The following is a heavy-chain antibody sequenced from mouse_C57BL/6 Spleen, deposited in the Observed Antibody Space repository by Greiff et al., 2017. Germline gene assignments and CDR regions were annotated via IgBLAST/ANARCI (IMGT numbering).Heavy chain of an antibody. CDR2: ISSGGDYI. CDR1: GFTFSSYA. J-gene: IGHJ1*03. D-gene: IGHD1-1*01. V-gene: IGHV5-9-1*02. Sequence: VQLKQSGEGLVKPGGSLKLSCAASGFTFSSYAMSWVRQTPEKRLEWVAYISSGGDYIYYADTVKGRFTISRDNARNTLYLQMSSLKSEDTAMYYCTRDPIYGTGYFDVWGTGTTVTVSS. CDR3: TRDPIYGTGYFDV.